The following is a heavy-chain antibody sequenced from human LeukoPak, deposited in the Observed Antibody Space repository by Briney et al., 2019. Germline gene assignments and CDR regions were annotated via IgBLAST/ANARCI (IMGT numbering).Heavy chain of an antibody. J-gene: IGHJ5*02. Sequence: GGSLRLSCAASGFSFSSYSMNWVRQAPGKGPEWVSFISSGGISTDYAASVQGRFTISRDNAENSLYLQLNSLSADDTAVYYCARAGGSSTFNWFDRRGKGTLVTVSS. CDR3: ARAGGSSTFNWFDR. D-gene: IGHD2-15*01. CDR2: ISSGGIST. V-gene: IGHV3-21*01. CDR1: GFSFSSYS.